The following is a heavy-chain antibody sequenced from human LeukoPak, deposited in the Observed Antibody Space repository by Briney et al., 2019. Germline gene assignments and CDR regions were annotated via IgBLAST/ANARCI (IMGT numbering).Heavy chain of an antibody. D-gene: IGHD3-16*01. J-gene: IGHJ4*02. CDR3: ARDNDSRDPPHFDY. CDR1: GFIFSSYE. V-gene: IGHV3-48*03. Sequence: GGSLRLSCAASGFIFSSYEMNWVRQAPGKGLEWVSYISSSGSTIYYADSVKGRFTISRDNAKNSLYLQMNSLRAEDTAVYYCARDNDSRDPPHFDYWGQGTLVTVSS. CDR2: ISSSGSTI.